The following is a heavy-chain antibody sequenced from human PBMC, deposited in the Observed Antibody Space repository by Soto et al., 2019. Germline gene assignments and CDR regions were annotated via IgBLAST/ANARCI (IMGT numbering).Heavy chain of an antibody. D-gene: IGHD3-10*01. CDR3: ARDFGSFGDLFL. V-gene: IGHV4-59*01. Sequence: KPSETLSLTCSVSGGSISSYYWSWIRQPPGKGLEWIGYIFYSGTTYYNPSLNSRVTISVDTSRNQFSLNLSSVTAADTAVYYCARDFGSFGDLFLWGQGTLVTVS. J-gene: IGHJ4*02. CDR2: IFYSGTT. CDR1: GGSISSYY.